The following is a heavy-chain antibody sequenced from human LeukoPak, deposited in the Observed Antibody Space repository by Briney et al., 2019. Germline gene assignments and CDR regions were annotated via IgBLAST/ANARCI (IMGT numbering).Heavy chain of an antibody. CDR1: GFTFIGFG. D-gene: IGHD3-10*01. Sequence: GGSLRLSCAASGFTFIGFGRHWVRQAPGKGLEWVALISYDGTNKYYADSVKGRFTISRDNSKNTLYLHMNSLGVEDTAVYYCAKRGGGSGSYYHFDYWGQGTLVTVSS. V-gene: IGHV3-30*18. CDR3: AKRGGGSGSYYHFDY. CDR2: ISYDGTNK. J-gene: IGHJ4*02.